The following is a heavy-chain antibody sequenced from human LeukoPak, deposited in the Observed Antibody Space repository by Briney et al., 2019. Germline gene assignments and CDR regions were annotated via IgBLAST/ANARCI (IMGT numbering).Heavy chain of an antibody. D-gene: IGHD4-17*01. J-gene: IGHJ6*02. CDR3: ARLRASVPTVTLVSRGHYYYYYGMAV. Sequence: SETLSLNCAVYGGSFSGYYWRWIRQPPGKGLEWIGEINHSGSTNYNPSLKSRVTISVDTSKNQFSLKLSSVTAADTAVYYCARLRASVPTVTLVSRGHYYYYYGMAVWGQGTTVTVSS. CDR1: GGSFSGYY. CDR2: INHSGST. V-gene: IGHV4-34*01.